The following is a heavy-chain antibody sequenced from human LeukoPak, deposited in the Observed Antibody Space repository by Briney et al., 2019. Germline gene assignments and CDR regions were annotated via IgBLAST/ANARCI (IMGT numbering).Heavy chain of an antibody. CDR2: IYYSGST. Sequence: SETLSLTCTVSGGSISSYYWSWIRQPPGKGLEWIGYIYYSGSTNYNPSLKSQVTISVDTSKNQFSLKLSSVTAADTAVYYCASVVAAGSLGYWGQGTLVTVSS. V-gene: IGHV4-59*01. D-gene: IGHD6-13*01. CDR3: ASVVAAGSLGY. CDR1: GGSISSYY. J-gene: IGHJ4*02.